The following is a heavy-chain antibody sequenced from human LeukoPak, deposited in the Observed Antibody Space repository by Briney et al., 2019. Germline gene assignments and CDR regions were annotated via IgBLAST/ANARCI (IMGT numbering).Heavy chain of an antibody. CDR1: GGSISSSSYY. Sequence: SETLSLTCTVSGGSISSSSYYWGWIRQPPGKGLEWIGSFYYSGSTYYNPSLKSRVTISVDTSKNQFSLKLRSVTAADTAVYYCARVLGSGYYLGPRFDPWGQGTLVTVSS. J-gene: IGHJ5*02. CDR2: FYYSGST. CDR3: ARVLGSGYYLGPRFDP. V-gene: IGHV4-39*07. D-gene: IGHD3-3*01.